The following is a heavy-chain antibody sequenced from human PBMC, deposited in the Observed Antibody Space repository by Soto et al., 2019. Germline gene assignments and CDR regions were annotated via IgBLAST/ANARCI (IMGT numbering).Heavy chain of an antibody. D-gene: IGHD2-15*01. V-gene: IGHV4-59*08. CDR3: ARRWGRSFDY. CDR2: IYYSGST. J-gene: IGHJ4*02. Sequence: SETLSLTCSVSGGSISSYYWSWIRQPPGKGLEWIGYIYYSGSTNYNPSLKSRVTISVDTSKNQFSLKLSSVTAADTAVYYCARRWGRSFDYWGQGTLVTVSS. CDR1: GGSISSYY.